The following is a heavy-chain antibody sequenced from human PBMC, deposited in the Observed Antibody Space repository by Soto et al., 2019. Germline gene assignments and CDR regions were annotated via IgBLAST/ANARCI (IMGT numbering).Heavy chain of an antibody. CDR2: FYYRGST. CDR1: GGSTSSSSYY. Sequence: PSETLSLTCTVSGGSTSSSSYYWGWIRQPPGKGLEWIGSFYYRGSTYYNPSLKSRVTISVDTSKNQFSLTMRSVPAAHPAWYYCVRHMPSDDDYVWGSYYYYFDDCGQGTLVTVS. J-gene: IGHJ4*01. CDR3: VRHMPSDDDYVWGSYYYYFDD. V-gene: IGHV4-39*01. D-gene: IGHD3-16*01.